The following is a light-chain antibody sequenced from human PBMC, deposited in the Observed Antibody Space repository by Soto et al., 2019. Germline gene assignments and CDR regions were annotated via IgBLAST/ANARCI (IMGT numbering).Light chain of an antibody. CDR1: QSVSSSH. CDR2: GAT. Sequence: EIVLTQSPGTLSLSPGERATLSCRASQSVSSSHLAWYQQNPGQAPRLLIYGATSRATGIPDRVSGSGSGTDFALTISRLEPEDFGVYYCQQYGTSAGTFGQGTKVEIK. J-gene: IGKJ1*01. V-gene: IGKV3-20*01. CDR3: QQYGTSAGT.